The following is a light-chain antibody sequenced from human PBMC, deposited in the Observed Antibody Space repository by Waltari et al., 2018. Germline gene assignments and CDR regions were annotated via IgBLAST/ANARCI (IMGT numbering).Light chain of an antibody. CDR2: DAS. CDR3: QKYVNLPAT. CDR1: QSVGKY. J-gene: IGKJ1*01. Sequence: SCRASQSVGKYVVWYQQKPGQAPRLLIYDASTRATGIPDRFSGSGSGTDFSLTISRLEPEDFAVYYCQKYVNLPATFGQGTRVEIK. V-gene: IGKV3-20*01.